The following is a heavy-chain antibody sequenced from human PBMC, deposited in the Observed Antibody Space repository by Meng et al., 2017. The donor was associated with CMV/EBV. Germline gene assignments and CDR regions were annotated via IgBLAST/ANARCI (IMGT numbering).Heavy chain of an antibody. V-gene: IGHV4-59*01. CDR3: ARGRTIFDAFDI. J-gene: IGHJ3*02. D-gene: IGHD3-3*01. Sequence: SETLSLTCTVSGGSISSYYWSWIRQPPGKGLEWIGYIYYSGSTNYNPSLKSRVTISVDTSKNQFSLKLSSVTAADTAVYYCARGRTIFDAFDIWGQGTMVTVS. CDR2: IYYSGST. CDR1: GGSISSYY.